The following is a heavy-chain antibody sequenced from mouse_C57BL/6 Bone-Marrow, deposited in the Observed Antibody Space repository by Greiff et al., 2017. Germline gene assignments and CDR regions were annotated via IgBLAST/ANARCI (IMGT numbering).Heavy chain of an antibody. CDR3: ARKGRGAMDY. Sequence: VQLQQSGAELVRPGTSVKMSCKASGYTFTNYWIGWAKQRPGHGLEWIGDIYPGGGYTNYNEKFKGKDTLTADKSSSTAYMQFSSLTSEDSAIYYCARKGRGAMDYWGQGTSVTVSS. CDR1: GYTFTNYW. D-gene: IGHD3-3*01. J-gene: IGHJ4*01. CDR2: IYPGGGYT. V-gene: IGHV1-63*01.